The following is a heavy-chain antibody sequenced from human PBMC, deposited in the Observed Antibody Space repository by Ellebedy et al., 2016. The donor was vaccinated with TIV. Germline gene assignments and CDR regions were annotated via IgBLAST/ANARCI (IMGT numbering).Heavy chain of an antibody. CDR2: INPTAGST. CDR3: ARAPSVDPQMDV. V-gene: IGHV1-46*01. CDR1: GYTFTSYY. D-gene: IGHD6-19*01. Sequence: AASVKVSCKASGYTFTSYYMHWVRQAPGQGLEWMGIINPTAGSTSSAQKFQGRVTMTSDTYTRTVYMELSSLRAEDTAVYYCARAPSVDPQMDVWGQGTTVTVSS. J-gene: IGHJ6*02.